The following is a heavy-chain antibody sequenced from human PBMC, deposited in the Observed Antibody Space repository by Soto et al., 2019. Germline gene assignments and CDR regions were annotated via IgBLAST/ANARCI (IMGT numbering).Heavy chain of an antibody. D-gene: IGHD6-13*01. J-gene: IGHJ4*02. CDR1: GFTFSGYG. CDR3: AKEQGRVAAALDY. CDR2: ITSSGSIT. V-gene: IGHV3-23*01. Sequence: EVQLLESGGDLVQRGGSLRLSCAASGFTFSGYGMSWVRQAPGKGLEWVSSITSSGSITDYVDSVKGRFTISRDNSKNTVYLQMNSLTVEDTAVYYCAKEQGRVAAALDYWGQGTLVTVSS.